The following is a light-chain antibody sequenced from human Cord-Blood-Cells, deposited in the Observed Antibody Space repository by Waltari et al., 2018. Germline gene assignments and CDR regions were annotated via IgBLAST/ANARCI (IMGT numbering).Light chain of an antibody. CDR2: DVS. J-gene: IGLJ3*02. CDR3: SSYTRSSTWV. Sequence: QSALTQPASVSGSPGQSITISCTGTSSDVGGYNYVSWYQQHPGKAPKLMIYDVSKRTYGVAIRFAGSKSGNTASLTISGLQAEDEADYYCSSYTRSSTWVFGGGTKLTVL. V-gene: IGLV2-14*01. CDR1: SSDVGGYNY.